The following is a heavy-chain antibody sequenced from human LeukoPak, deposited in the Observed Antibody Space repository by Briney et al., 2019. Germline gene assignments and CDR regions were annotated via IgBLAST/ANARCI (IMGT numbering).Heavy chain of an antibody. Sequence: GASVKVSCKASGYTFTGYYMHWVRQAPGQGLEWMGWINPNSGGTNYAQKFQGRVTMTRETSISTAYMELSRLRSDDTAVYYCARVLGIAARQGVDYWGQGTLATVSS. CDR1: GYTFTGYY. V-gene: IGHV1-2*02. D-gene: IGHD6-6*01. J-gene: IGHJ4*02. CDR3: ARVLGIAARQGVDY. CDR2: INPNSGGT.